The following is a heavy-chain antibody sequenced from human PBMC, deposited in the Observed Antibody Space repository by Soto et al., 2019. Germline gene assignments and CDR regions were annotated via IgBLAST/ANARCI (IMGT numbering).Heavy chain of an antibody. CDR2: IYHSGST. CDR1: GYSISSGYY. CDR3: ERDPTCLEPYYFGY. D-gene: IGHD1-1*01. J-gene: IGHJ4*02. Sequence: SETLSLTCAVSGYSISSGYYWGWIRQSPGKGLEWIGSIYHSGSTYYNPSLKSRVTISIDTSKNQFSLKLSSVTAADTALYYCERDPTCLEPYYFGYWGQGTLVTVSS. V-gene: IGHV4-38-2*02.